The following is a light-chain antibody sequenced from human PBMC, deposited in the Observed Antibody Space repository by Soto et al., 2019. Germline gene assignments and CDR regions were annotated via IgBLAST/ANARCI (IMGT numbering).Light chain of an antibody. CDR2: ANT. V-gene: IGLV1-40*01. CDR1: SSNIGAGYD. CDR3: QSYDSSLGGHVV. J-gene: IGLJ2*01. Sequence: QAVVTQPPSVSGAPGQRVTISCTGSSSNIGAGYDVHWYQQLPGTAPKLLIYANTNRPSGVPDRFSGSKSGTSASLAITGLQAEDEADYYCQSYDSSLGGHVVFGGGTKVTVL.